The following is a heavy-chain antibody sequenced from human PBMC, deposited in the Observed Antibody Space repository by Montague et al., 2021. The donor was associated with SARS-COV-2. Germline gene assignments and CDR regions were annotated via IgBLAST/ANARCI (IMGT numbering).Heavy chain of an antibody. V-gene: IGHV4-4*02. Sequence: SETLSLTCAVSGESIMTTNWCRWLRQPPGEGLGWGGDIYQGWSTNYTPSLKRRVTMSVDKSKNQFPLELNSVTAADTALYYCVRAGGLDNRPPVWGQGALVIVSS. CDR1: GESIMTTNW. CDR2: IYQGWST. CDR3: VRAGGLDNRPPV. D-gene: IGHD3/OR15-3a*01. J-gene: IGHJ4*02.